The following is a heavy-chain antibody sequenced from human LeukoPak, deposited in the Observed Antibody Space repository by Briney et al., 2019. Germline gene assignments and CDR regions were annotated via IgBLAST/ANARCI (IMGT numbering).Heavy chain of an antibody. CDR1: GFTFGNSC. CDR2: SNADGSTA. V-gene: IGHV3-74*01. J-gene: IGHJ3*01. Sequence: GGALRLSCASSGFTFGNSCLHWLRQAASKGLVWVSLSNADGSTATYADSVKGRLTISRDNARKTLSLQMNSLIIAGTAVYYSDVVVETPASDGFDVWGQGTMIPVSS. CDR3: DVVVETPASDGFDV. D-gene: IGHD5-24*01.